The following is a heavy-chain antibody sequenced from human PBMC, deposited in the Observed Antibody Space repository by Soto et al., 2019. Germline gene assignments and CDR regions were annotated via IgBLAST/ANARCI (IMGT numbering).Heavy chain of an antibody. J-gene: IGHJ4*02. Sequence: EVKLVESGGGLMQPGGSLRLSCAASGFSVGGNPMTWVRQAPGKGLEWVASIHTGGSTFYADHVKGRFTISRDNSKNMVYLQMNRLTVGDTAMYFCARGVNDDSWGRGTLVTVSS. CDR1: GFSVGGNP. D-gene: IGHD1-1*01. V-gene: IGHV3-53*01. CDR2: IHTGGST. CDR3: ARGVNDDS.